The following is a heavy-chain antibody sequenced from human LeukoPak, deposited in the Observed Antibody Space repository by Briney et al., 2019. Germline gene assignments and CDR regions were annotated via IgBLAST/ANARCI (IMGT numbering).Heavy chain of an antibody. V-gene: IGHV3-15*01. CDR2: IKSKTDGGTT. J-gene: IGHJ4*02. CDR3: TTDGYCSGGSCPDY. CDR1: GFTFRNAW. D-gene: IGHD2-15*01. Sequence: GGSLRLSCAASGFTFRNAWMSWVRQAPGKGLEWVGRIKSKTDGGTTDYAAPVKGRFTISRDDSKNTLYLQMNSLKTEDTAVYYCTTDGYCSGGSCPDYWGQGTLVTVSS.